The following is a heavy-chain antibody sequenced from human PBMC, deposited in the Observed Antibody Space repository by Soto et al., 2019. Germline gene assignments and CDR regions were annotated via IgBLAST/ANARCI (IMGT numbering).Heavy chain of an antibody. V-gene: IGHV3-23*01. CDR2: VSGRGGST. D-gene: IGHD4-17*01. Sequence: VHLLESGGGLVQPGGSLRLACTASGSTFNHYAMSWVRQAPGKGLEWVSAVSGRGGSTKYVDSGKGRFIISRDNSNSTLYLQMDSLRGEDTAVYYCAKDSTVTTSLYFGHDGFDVWGQGTTVTVSS. CDR1: GSTFNHYA. J-gene: IGHJ6*02. CDR3: AKDSTVTTSLYFGHDGFDV.